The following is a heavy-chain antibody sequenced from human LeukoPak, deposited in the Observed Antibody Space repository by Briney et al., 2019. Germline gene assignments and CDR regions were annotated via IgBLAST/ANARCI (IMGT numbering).Heavy chain of an antibody. CDR1: GFTFSSYG. D-gene: IGHD5-18*01. V-gene: IGHV3-30*18. CDR3: AKDGDTAMVTFLDY. CDR2: ISYEGSNK. Sequence: QTGGSLRLSCAASGFTFSSYGMHWVRQAPGKGLEWVAVISYEGSNKYYADSVKGRFTISRDNSKNTLYLQMNSLRAEDTAVYYCAKDGDTAMVTFLDYWGQGTLVTVSS. J-gene: IGHJ4*02.